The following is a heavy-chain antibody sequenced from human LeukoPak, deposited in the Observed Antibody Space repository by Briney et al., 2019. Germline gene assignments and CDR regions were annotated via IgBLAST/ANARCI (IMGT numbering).Heavy chain of an antibody. CDR1: GFTFSSYG. V-gene: IGHV3-33*08. CDR2: IWYDGSNK. D-gene: IGHD5-18*01. Sequence: GGSLRLSCAASGFTFSSYGMHWVRQAPGKGLEWVAVIWYDGSNKYYADSVKGRFTISRDNSKNTLYLQMNSLRAEGTAVYYCARVVMDTAMAYYYGMDVWGQGTTVTVSS. CDR3: ARVVMDTAMAYYYGMDV. J-gene: IGHJ6*02.